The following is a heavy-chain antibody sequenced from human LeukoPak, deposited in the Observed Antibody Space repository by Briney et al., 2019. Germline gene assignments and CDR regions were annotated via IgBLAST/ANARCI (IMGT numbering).Heavy chain of an antibody. CDR1: GYTFTGYY. CDR3: AKSLVVPYDSSGSGLDY. J-gene: IGHJ4*02. CDR2: ISYDGSNK. Sequence: SCKASGYTFTGYYMHWVRQAPGKGLEWVAVISYDGSNKYYADSVKGRFTISRDNSKNTLYLQMNSLRAEDTDVYYCAKSLVVPYDSSGSGLDYWGQGTLVTVSS. D-gene: IGHD3-22*01. V-gene: IGHV3-30*18.